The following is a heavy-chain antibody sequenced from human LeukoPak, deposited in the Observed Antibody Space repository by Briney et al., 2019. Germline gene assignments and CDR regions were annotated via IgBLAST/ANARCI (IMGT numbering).Heavy chain of an antibody. V-gene: IGHV3-30*03. CDR1: GFTFSSYG. CDR2: ISYDGSNK. CDR3: ATDYDILTGYYSPDY. D-gene: IGHD3-9*01. J-gene: IGHJ4*02. Sequence: GGPLRLSCAASGFTFSSYGMHWVRQAPGKGLEWVAVISYDGSNKYYADSVKGRFTISRDNSKNTLYLQMNSLRAEDTAVYYCATDYDILTGYYSPDYWGQGTLVTVSS.